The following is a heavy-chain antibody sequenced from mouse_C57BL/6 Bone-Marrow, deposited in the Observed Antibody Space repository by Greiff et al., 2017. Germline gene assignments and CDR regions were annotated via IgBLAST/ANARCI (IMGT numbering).Heavy chain of an antibody. CDR2: ISSGSSTI. CDR1: GFTFSDYG. CDR3: ARNWDAY. V-gene: IGHV5-17*01. D-gene: IGHD4-1*01. Sequence: EVKVVESGGGLVKPGGSLKLSCAASGFTFSDYGMHWVRQAPEKGLEWVAYISSGSSTIYYADTVKGRFTISRDNAKNTLFLQMTSLRSEDTAMYYCARNWDAYWGQGTLVTVSA. J-gene: IGHJ3*01.